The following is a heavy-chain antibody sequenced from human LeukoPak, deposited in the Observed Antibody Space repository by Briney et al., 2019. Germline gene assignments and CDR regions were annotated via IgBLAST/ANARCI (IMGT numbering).Heavy chain of an antibody. D-gene: IGHD2-8*01. J-gene: IGHJ4*02. CDR2: MYSSGST. CDR3: ARSLGNGQIDY. Sequence: PSETLSLTCTVSGGSISSGSYYWVWIRQPPGKGLEWIGSMYSSGSTYYNPSLKSRVTISVDTSKNQFSVKLSSVTAADTAVYYCARSLGNGQIDYWGQGTLVTVSS. V-gene: IGHV4-39*01. CDR1: GGSISSGSYY.